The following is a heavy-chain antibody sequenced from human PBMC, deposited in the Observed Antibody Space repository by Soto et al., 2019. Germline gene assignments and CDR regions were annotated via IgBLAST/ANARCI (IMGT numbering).Heavy chain of an antibody. J-gene: IGHJ5*02. V-gene: IGHV4-59*01. Sequence: SETLSLTCTVSGGSLSSYYWTWIRQSPGKGLEWIGYVYFSGNTNYNPSLKSRVTISIDTSKNQFPLRLASVTAADTAFYYCGSVRPSGYVLSWGQGTLVTVSS. CDR3: GSVRPSGYVLS. CDR1: GGSLSSYY. CDR2: VYFSGNT. D-gene: IGHD6-25*01.